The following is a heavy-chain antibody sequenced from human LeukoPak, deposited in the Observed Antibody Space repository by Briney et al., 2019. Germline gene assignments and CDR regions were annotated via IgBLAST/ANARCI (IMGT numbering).Heavy chain of an antibody. Sequence: VASVTVSCKASGYTFTGYYMHWVRQAPGQGLEWMGWISAYNGNTNYAQKLQGRVTMTTDTSTSTAYMELRSLRSDDTAVYYCARAQTELYCSGGSCYYADYWGQGTLVTVSS. J-gene: IGHJ4*02. V-gene: IGHV1-18*04. CDR1: GYTFTGYY. CDR2: ISAYNGNT. D-gene: IGHD2-15*01. CDR3: ARAQTELYCSGGSCYYADY.